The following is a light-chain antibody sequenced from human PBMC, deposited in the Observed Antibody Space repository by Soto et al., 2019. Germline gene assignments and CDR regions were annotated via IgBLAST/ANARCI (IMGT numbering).Light chain of an antibody. CDR3: QAYDSSLSGYV. Sequence: QSVLTQPPSVSGAPGQRVTISCTGSSSNIGAGYDVHWYQKLPGTAPNLIIYGNRNRPSGVPDRFSGSKSGTSASLAITGLQAEDEADYYCQAYDSSLSGYVFGTGTKLTVL. V-gene: IGLV1-40*01. CDR1: SSNIGAGYD. CDR2: GNR. J-gene: IGLJ1*01.